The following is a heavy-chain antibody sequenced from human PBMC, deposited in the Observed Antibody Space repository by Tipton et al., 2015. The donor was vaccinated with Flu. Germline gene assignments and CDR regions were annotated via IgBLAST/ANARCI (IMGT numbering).Heavy chain of an antibody. J-gene: IGHJ6*02. CDR2: GDYSEST. CDR1: GDSISSSSY. Sequence: TLSLTCTVSGDSISSSSYWGWIRQPPGKGLEWIGSGDYSESTYYNPSLKSRVAISVDTSKNQFSLTLASLTAADTAVYYCARDLWNDRRAYYYYGVDVWGQGTTVTVSS. V-gene: IGHV4-39*07. D-gene: IGHD1-1*01. CDR3: ARDLWNDRRAYYYYGVDV.